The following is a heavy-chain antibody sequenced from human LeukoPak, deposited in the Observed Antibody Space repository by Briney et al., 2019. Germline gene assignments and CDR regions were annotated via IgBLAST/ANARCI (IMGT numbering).Heavy chain of an antibody. CDR1: GFTFSSYS. CDR2: ISGSGDTT. D-gene: IGHD1/OR15-1a*01. CDR3: ARDLGWNTCA. Sequence: PGGSLRLSCTASGFTFSSYSMSWVRQGPGTGLEWVSAISGSGDTTFYADSVKGRFTISRDNSKKTLYLQVNSLRAEDTAVYFCARDLGWNTCAWGQGTLVTVSS. V-gene: IGHV3-23*01. J-gene: IGHJ4*02.